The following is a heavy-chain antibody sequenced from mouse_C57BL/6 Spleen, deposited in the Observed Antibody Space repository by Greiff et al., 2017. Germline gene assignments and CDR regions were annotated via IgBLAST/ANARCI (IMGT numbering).Heavy chain of an antibody. Sequence: LVESGAELARPGASVKMSCKASGYTFTSYTMHWVKQRPGQGLEWIGYINPSSGYTKYNQKFKDKATLTADKSSSTAYMQLSSLTSEDSAVYYCARHDYDGPWFAYWGQGTLVTVSA. CDR3: ARHDYDGPWFAY. J-gene: IGHJ3*01. D-gene: IGHD2-4*01. CDR1: GYTFTSYT. CDR2: INPSSGYT. V-gene: IGHV1-4*01.